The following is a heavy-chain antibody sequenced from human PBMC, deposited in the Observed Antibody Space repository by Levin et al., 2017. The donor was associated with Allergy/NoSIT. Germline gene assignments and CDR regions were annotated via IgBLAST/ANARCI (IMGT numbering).Heavy chain of an antibody. Sequence: ASVKVSCKASGYTFTGYHIHWVRQAPGQGLEWMGWLNPNSGGTSYAQKFQGRVTMTRDTSITTAYMDLSRLTSGDAAIYYCARSIAAADYNWFDPWGQGTLVTVSS. CDR2: LNPNSGGT. D-gene: IGHD6-13*01. CDR3: ARSIAAADYNWFDP. J-gene: IGHJ5*02. CDR1: GYTFTGYH. V-gene: IGHV1-2*02.